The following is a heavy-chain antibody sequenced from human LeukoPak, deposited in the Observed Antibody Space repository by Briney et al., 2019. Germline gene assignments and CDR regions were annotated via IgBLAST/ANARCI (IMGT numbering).Heavy chain of an antibody. D-gene: IGHD3-3*01. CDR2: IYHSGST. V-gene: IGHV4-38-2*01. CDR3: ARRRYDFWSGSPLDY. Sequence: SETLSLACAVSGSSISSGYYWDWIRQPPGKGLEWIGSIYHSGSTYYNTSLKGRVTISLDMSKNQFSLRLRSVTAADTAMYYCARRRYDFWSGSPLDYWGRGTLVTASS. CDR1: GSSISSGYY. J-gene: IGHJ4*02.